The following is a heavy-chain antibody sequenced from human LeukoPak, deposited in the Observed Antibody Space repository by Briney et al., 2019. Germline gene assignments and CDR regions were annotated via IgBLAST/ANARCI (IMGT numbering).Heavy chain of an antibody. CDR1: GGSISSSSYY. Sequence: SETLSLTCTVSGGSISSSSYYWGCIRQPPGKGLEWIGSIYYSGSTYYNPSLKSRVTISVDTSKNQFSLKLSSVTAADTAVYYCAREGYSGYVLVWFDPWGQGTLVTVSS. CDR3: AREGYSGYVLVWFDP. J-gene: IGHJ5*02. V-gene: IGHV4-39*07. D-gene: IGHD5-12*01. CDR2: IYYSGST.